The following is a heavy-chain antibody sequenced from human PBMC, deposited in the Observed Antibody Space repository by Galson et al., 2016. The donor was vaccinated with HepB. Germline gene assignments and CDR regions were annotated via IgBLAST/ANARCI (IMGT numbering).Heavy chain of an antibody. D-gene: IGHD6-13*01. Sequence: SLRLSCAASGFTFSSYWMSWVRQAPGRGLEWVAVISYDGSDKYYSDSVKGRITISRDNSNNTLHLQMNSLRADDTAVYYCAKDTPAPAGTSPWGQGALVTVSS. CDR2: ISYDGSDK. CDR3: AKDTPAPAGTSP. CDR1: GFTFSSYW. V-gene: IGHV3-30*18. J-gene: IGHJ5*02.